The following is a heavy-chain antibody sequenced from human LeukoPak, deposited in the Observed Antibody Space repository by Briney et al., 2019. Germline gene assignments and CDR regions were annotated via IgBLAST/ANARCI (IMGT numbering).Heavy chain of an antibody. Sequence: GGSLRLSCAASGFTLSSYAMSWVRQAPGKGLEWVSTISGSGDTTYYADTVKGRFTISRDNSKNTLYLQMNSLRAEDTAVFYCAKAKTQAMVLPGNYWGQGTLVTVSS. CDR2: ISGSGDTT. J-gene: IGHJ4*02. D-gene: IGHD5-18*01. CDR1: GFTLSSYA. CDR3: AKAKTQAMVLPGNY. V-gene: IGHV3-23*01.